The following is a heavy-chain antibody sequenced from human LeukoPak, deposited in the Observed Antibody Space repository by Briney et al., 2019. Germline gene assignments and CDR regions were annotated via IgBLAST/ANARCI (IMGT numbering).Heavy chain of an antibody. Sequence: ASVKVSCKASGGTFSRYAISWVRQAPGQGLEWMGGYIPMFATANYAENFQTRVTITADESTSTFSMELRSLRPEDGAVYFCAGASSKWELSFWGQGTLVTVSS. CDR1: GGTFSRYA. CDR2: YIPMFATA. V-gene: IGHV1-69*01. J-gene: IGHJ4*02. CDR3: AGASSKWELSF. D-gene: IGHD1-26*01.